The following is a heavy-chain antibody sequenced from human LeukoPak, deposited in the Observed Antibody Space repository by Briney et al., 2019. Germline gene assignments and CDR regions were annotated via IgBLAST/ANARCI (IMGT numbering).Heavy chain of an antibody. D-gene: IGHD6-13*01. Sequence: PGGSLRLSCAASGFTFSSYAMSWVRQAPGKGLEWVSAISGSGGSTYYADSVKGRFTISRDNSKNTLYLQMNSLRVEDTAVYYCATSKQQVIPRYFDFWGQGTLVAVSS. CDR1: GFTFSSYA. CDR3: ATSKQQVIPRYFDF. V-gene: IGHV3-23*01. CDR2: ISGSGGST. J-gene: IGHJ4*02.